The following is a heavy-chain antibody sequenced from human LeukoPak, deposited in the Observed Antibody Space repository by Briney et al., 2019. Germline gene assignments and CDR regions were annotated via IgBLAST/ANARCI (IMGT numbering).Heavy chain of an antibody. Sequence: SVKVSCKASGGTFSSYAISWVRQAPGQGLEWMGGIIPIFGTANYAQKFQGRVTITTDESTSTAYMELSSLRSEDTAVYYCARGGGPDEWGLPYYFDYWGQGTLVTVSS. CDR2: IIPIFGTA. J-gene: IGHJ4*02. D-gene: IGHD1-26*01. CDR1: GGTFSSYA. V-gene: IGHV1-69*05. CDR3: ARGGGPDEWGLPYYFDY.